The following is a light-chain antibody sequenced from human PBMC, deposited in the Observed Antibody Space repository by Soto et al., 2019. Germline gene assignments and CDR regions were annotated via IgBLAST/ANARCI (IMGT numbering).Light chain of an antibody. CDR2: EGS. V-gene: IGLV2-23*01. CDR3: CSYAGSSLYV. CDR1: SRDVGSYNL. Sequence: QSVLTQPASVSGSPGQSITISCTGTSRDVGSYNLVPWYQQHPGKAPKLMIYEGSKRPSGVSNRFSGSKSGNTASLTLSGLQAECEADYYCCSYAGSSLYVFGTGTKVTV. J-gene: IGLJ1*01.